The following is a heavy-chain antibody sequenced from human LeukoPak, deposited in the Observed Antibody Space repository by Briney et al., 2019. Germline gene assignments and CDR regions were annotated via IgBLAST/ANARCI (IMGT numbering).Heavy chain of an antibody. Sequence: GGSLRLSCAASGFTFRDSWMTWVRQAPGKGLEWVAVVAYDGTNKYYAGSVKGRFTVSRDNSKNTLFLQMNSLRAEDTAVYYCARENNSGYDYYFYYMDVWGKGTTVTVSS. D-gene: IGHD5-12*01. CDR3: ARENNSGYDYYFYYMDV. CDR1: GFTFRDSW. V-gene: IGHV3-30*01. CDR2: VAYDGTNK. J-gene: IGHJ6*03.